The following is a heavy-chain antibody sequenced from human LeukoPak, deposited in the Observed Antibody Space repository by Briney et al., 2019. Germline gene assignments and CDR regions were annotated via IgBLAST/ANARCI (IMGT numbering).Heavy chain of an antibody. V-gene: IGHV3-21*01. CDR1: GFTFISYS. J-gene: IGHJ4*02. Sequence: PGGSLRLSCAASGFTFISYSMNWVRQAPGKGLEWVSSISSSSSYIYYADSVKGRFTISRDNAKNSLYLQMNSLRAEDTAVYYCARDLRYGGNLDYWGQGTLVTVSS. D-gene: IGHD4-23*01. CDR3: ARDLRYGGNLDY. CDR2: ISSSSSYI.